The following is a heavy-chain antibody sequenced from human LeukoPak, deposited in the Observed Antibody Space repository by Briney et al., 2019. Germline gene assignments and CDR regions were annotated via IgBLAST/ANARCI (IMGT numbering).Heavy chain of an antibody. J-gene: IGHJ3*02. CDR3: ARYPRLQYDAFDI. CDR2: IYCTGRT. D-gene: IGHD3-16*02. CDR1: GGSIGSYH. Sequence: SETLSLTCTVSGGSIGSYHGSWIRQTPGKGLEWIGSIYCTGRTNYSPSLKSRVTMSVDTSKKQFSLNLTSVTAADTAVYYCARYPRLQYDAFDIWGRGTRVSVSS. V-gene: IGHV4-59*08.